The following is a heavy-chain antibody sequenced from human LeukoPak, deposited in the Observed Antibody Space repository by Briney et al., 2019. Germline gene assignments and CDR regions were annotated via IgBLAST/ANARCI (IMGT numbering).Heavy chain of an antibody. CDR3: AKDLSYGSLWFDP. CDR2: IWYDGSKA. V-gene: IGHV3-33*06. Sequence: GGSLRLSCAASGFTFSSYAMSWVRQAPGKGLEWVALIWYDGSKANYVDSVMGRFTISRDSSKNTLYLQMDNLRVEDTAVYFCAKDLSYGSLWFDPWGQGTLVTVSS. J-gene: IGHJ5*02. CDR1: GFTFSSYA. D-gene: IGHD3-10*01.